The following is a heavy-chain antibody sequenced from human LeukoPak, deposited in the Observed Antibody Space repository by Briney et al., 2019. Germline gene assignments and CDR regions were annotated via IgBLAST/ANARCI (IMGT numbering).Heavy chain of an antibody. V-gene: IGHV3-48*03. CDR2: ISSSGTTI. CDR3: ARPDGDYYYGSGSYFHY. D-gene: IGHD3-10*01. Sequence: GGSLRLSCAASGFTFSSYEMNWVRQAPGKGLEWVSYISSSGTTIYYADSVKGRFTISRGNAKNSLCLQMNSLRAEDTAVYYCARPDGDYYYGSGSYFHYWGQGTLVTVSS. CDR1: GFTFSSYE. J-gene: IGHJ4*02.